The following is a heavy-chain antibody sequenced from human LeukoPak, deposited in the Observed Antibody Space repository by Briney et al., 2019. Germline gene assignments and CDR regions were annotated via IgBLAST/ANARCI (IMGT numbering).Heavy chain of an antibody. V-gene: IGHV1-18*01. CDR3: ARDPPGGYYDFWSGYYYFDY. CDR2: ISAYNGNT. Sequence: ASVKVSCKASGYTFTSYGINWVRQAPGQGLEWMGWISAYNGNTNYAQKLQGRVTMTTDISTSTAYMELRSLRSDDTAVYYCARDPPGGYYDFWSGYYYFDYWGQGTLVTVSS. J-gene: IGHJ4*02. CDR1: GYTFTSYG. D-gene: IGHD3-3*01.